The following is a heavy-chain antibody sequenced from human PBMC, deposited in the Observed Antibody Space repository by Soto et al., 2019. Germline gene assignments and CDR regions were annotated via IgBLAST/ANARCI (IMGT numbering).Heavy chain of an antibody. CDR2: LSSGGRT. Sequence: GGSLRLSCAASGFTVSANYMGWVRLAPGKGLEWVSVLSSGGRTYYPDSVEGRFTISGDNPKNTVYLQMHSLRAEDTAVYYCATNNTPGGMDVWGQGTTVTVSS. CDR3: ATNNTPGGMDV. V-gene: IGHV3-53*01. CDR1: GFTVSANY. D-gene: IGHD1-20*01. J-gene: IGHJ6*02.